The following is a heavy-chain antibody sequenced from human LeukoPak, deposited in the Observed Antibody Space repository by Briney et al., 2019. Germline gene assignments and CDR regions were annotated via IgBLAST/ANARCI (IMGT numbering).Heavy chain of an antibody. J-gene: IGHJ3*02. CDR1: GYIFISYG. D-gene: IGHD6-6*01. CDR2: ISGYSGNT. V-gene: IGHV1-18*01. Sequence: ASVKVSCKASGYIFISYGISWVRQAPGQGLEWMGWISGYSGNTNYAQKLQGRVTMATDTSTSTAYMELRSLRSDDTAVYYCARGKGYSSSSLIPFDIWGQGTMVTVSS. CDR3: ARGKGYSSSSLIPFDI.